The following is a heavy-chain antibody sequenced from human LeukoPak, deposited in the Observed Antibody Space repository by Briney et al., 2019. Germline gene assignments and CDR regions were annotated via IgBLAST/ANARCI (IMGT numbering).Heavy chain of an antibody. CDR2: INHSGST. J-gene: IGHJ5*02. D-gene: IGHD3-10*01. V-gene: IGHV4-34*01. CDR3: ARGRRGSGNWFDP. Sequence: PSETLSLTCAVYGGSYSGCYWSWIRQPPGKGLEWIGEINHSGSTNYNPSLKSRVTISVDTSKNQFSLKLSSVTAADTAVYYCARGRRGSGNWFDPWGQGTLVTVSS. CDR1: GGSYSGCY.